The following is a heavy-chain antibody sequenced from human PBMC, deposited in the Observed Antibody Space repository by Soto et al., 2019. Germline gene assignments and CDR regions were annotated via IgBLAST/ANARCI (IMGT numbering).Heavy chain of an antibody. CDR1: GYTFTGYA. CDR3: ARDLFSNWNYNYYMDV. Sequence: ASVKVSCKASGYTFTGYAMHWVRQAPGQSLEWMGWINAGNGNTKYSQKLQGRVTITRDTSASTAYMELSSLRSEDTAVYYCARDLFSNWNYNYYMDVWGKGTTVTVS. CDR2: INAGNGNT. D-gene: IGHD1-7*01. V-gene: IGHV1-3*01. J-gene: IGHJ6*03.